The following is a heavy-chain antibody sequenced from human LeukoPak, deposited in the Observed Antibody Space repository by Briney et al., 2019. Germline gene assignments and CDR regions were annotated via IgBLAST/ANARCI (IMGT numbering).Heavy chain of an antibody. CDR2: ISANHGNT. Sequence: ASVKVSCKASVYTFTTYGISWVRQAPAQGLDWMGWISANHGNTNYAQKLQGRVTMSTDTSTTTAYMELRSLGSDDTAVYFCARDRGHDSGGYFRYWGQGTLVTVSS. CDR1: VYTFTTYG. D-gene: IGHD3-22*01. J-gene: IGHJ4*02. V-gene: IGHV1-18*01. CDR3: ARDRGHDSGGYFRY.